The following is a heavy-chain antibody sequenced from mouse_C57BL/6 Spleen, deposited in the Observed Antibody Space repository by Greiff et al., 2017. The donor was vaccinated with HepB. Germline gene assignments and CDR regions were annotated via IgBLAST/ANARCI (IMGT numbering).Heavy chain of an antibody. CDR3: ARAYGSSSYWYFDV. CDR1: GFTFTDYY. CDR2: IRNKANGYTT. D-gene: IGHD1-1*01. V-gene: IGHV7-3*01. J-gene: IGHJ1*03. Sequence: EVKLVESGGGLVQPGGSLSLSCAASGFTFTDYYMSWVRQPPGKALEWLGFIRNKANGYTTEYSASVKGRFTISRDNSQSILYLQMNALRAEDSATYYGARAYGSSSYWYFDVWGTGTTVTVSS.